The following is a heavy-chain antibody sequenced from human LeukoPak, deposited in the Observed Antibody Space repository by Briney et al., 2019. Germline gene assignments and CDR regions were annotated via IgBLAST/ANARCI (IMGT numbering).Heavy chain of an antibody. CDR3: AREQWELPDHDAFDI. CDR1: GFTVSSNY. J-gene: IGHJ3*02. V-gene: IGHV3-66*02. Sequence: PGGSLRLSCAASGFTVSSNYMSWVRQAPGKGLEWVSVIYSGGGTYYADSVKGRFTISRDNSKNTLYLQMNSLRAEDTAVYYCAREQWELPDHDAFDIWGQGTMVTVSS. D-gene: IGHD1-26*01. CDR2: IYSGGGT.